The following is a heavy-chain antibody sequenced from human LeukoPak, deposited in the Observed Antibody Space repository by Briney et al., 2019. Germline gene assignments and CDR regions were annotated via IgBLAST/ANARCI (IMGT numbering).Heavy chain of an antibody. V-gene: IGHV3-33*01. CDR3: ARLGSSWSFDY. CDR1: GLTFSSYG. D-gene: IGHD6-13*01. J-gene: IGHJ4*02. Sequence: GGSLRLSCAASGLTFSSYGVDWVRQAPGKGLEWVAVIWYDGSNKYYADSVKGRFIISRDNPKNTAYLLMNSLRSEDTAVYYCARLGSSWSFDYWGQGALVTVSS. CDR2: IWYDGSNK.